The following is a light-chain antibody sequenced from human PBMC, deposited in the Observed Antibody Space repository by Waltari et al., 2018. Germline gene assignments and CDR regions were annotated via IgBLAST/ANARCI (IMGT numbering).Light chain of an antibody. V-gene: IGLV2-14*03. CDR1: SSDVGGYNY. CDR2: DVS. CDR3: SSYVSSDTLEL. J-gene: IGLJ2*01. Sequence: HSALTQPASVSGSPGQSITISCTGTSSDVGGYNYVSWYQQHPGKAPKLMIFDVSNRPSAVASRFSGSKAGNTSSLTISGLQAEDEADYYCSSYVSSDTLELFGGGTSLTVL.